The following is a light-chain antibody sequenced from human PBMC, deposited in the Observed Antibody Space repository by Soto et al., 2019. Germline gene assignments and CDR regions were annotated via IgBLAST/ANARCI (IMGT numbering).Light chain of an antibody. J-gene: IGKJ4*01. Sequence: DIQMTQSPSSLSASVGDRVTITCRASQDIGNELGWFQQKPGRAPKRLIYRASNLESGVPSRFSGSGSATEFTLTISSLQPEDFATYYCLQHKRYPLAFGGGTNVDIK. CDR3: LQHKRYPLA. CDR1: QDIGNE. V-gene: IGKV1-17*01. CDR2: RAS.